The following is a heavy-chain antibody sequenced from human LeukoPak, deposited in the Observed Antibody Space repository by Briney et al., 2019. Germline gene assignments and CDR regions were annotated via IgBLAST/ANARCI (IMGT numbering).Heavy chain of an antibody. CDR2: ISNSNNYI. Sequence: GGGLRLSCAASRWTFSHYNMNGLGPAGGRGLDGVSYISNSNNYIYYADSVNGRFTIPKDNAKTSLYLQMNSLRAEDTAVYYCARRSPNYHFDYWGQGPPVPVSS. V-gene: IGHV3-21*05. J-gene: IGHJ4*02. D-gene: IGHD1-7*01. CDR1: RWTFSHYN. CDR3: ARRSPNYHFDY.